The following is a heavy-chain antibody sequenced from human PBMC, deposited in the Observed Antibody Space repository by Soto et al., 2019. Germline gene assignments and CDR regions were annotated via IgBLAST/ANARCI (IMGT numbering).Heavy chain of an antibody. CDR1: GDSVSSNSAA. CDR2: TYYRSKWYN. J-gene: IGHJ6*02. D-gene: IGHD3-10*01. Sequence: PSQTLSLTCAISGDSVSSNSAAWHWIRQSPSRGLEWLGRTYYRSKWYNDNAASVKSRININPDTSKNQFSLHLNSVTPEDTAIYYCAREFWVRGVKVGMDVWGQGTTVTVSS. V-gene: IGHV6-1*01. CDR3: AREFWVRGVKVGMDV.